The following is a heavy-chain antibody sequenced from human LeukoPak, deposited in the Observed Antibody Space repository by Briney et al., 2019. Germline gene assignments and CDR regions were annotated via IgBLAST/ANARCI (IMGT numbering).Heavy chain of an antibody. D-gene: IGHD1-1*01. V-gene: IGHV4-61*01. CDR2: IYYSGST. CDR1: GGSVSSGSYY. J-gene: IGHJ6*03. Sequence: PSETLSLTRTVSGGSVSSGSYYWSWIRQPPGKGLEWIGYIYYSGSTNYNPSLKSRVTISVDTSKNQFSLKLSSVTAADTAVYYCARANWNDARGYYYYYMDVWGKGTTVTVSS. CDR3: ARANWNDARGYYYYYMDV.